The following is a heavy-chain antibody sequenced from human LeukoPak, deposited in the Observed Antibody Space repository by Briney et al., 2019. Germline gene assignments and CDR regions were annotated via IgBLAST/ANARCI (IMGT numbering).Heavy chain of an antibody. CDR3: ARDLLYSSSSDGQGY. CDR1: GGSITSYY. CDR2: VHTSGST. V-gene: IGHV4-4*07. Sequence: PSETLSLTCTVSGGSITSYYWSWIRQPAGKGLDWIGRVHTSGSTNYNPPLKSRVTVSVDTAKNQFSLKLSSVTAADTAVYYCARDLLYSSSSDGQGYWGQGTLVTVSS. J-gene: IGHJ4*02. D-gene: IGHD6-6*01.